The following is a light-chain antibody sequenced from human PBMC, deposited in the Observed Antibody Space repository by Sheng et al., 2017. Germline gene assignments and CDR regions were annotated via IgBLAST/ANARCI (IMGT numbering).Light chain of an antibody. V-gene: IGKV1-5*03. CDR1: QNINTW. Sequence: DIQMTQSPSTLSASVGDRVTITCRASQNINTWLVWYQQKPGKPPKLLIYKASTLEIGVPSRFSGSGSGTEFTLTISSLQPDDFATYYCQHYQTYPYTFGKGSKLEI. CDR2: KAS. J-gene: IGKJ2*01. CDR3: QHYQTYPYT.